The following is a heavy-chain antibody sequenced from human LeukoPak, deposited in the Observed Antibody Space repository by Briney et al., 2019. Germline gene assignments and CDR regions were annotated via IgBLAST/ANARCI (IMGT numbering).Heavy chain of an antibody. Sequence: SQTPSLTCAVSGGSISSGDYSWSWIRQPPGKGLASIGFICHSGSTYYNPSLESRVTISVDRSKNQFSLKLSSVTTAETAVYYCAGYYYGSGSSDYWGQGTLVTVSS. D-gene: IGHD3-10*01. J-gene: IGHJ4*02. V-gene: IGHV4-30-2*01. CDR3: AGYYYGSGSSDY. CDR1: GGSISSGDYS. CDR2: ICHSGST.